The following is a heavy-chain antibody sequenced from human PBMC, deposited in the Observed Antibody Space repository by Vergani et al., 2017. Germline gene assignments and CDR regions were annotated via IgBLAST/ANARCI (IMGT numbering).Heavy chain of an antibody. D-gene: IGHD1-26*01. CDR3: ARDRIVGXTWGQTRHYGMDV. CDR1: GYTFTGYY. Sequence: QVQLVQSGAEVKKPGASVEVSCKASGYTFTGYYMHWVRQAPGQGLEWMGWINPNSGGTNYAQKFQGRVTMTRDTSISTAYMELSRLRSDDTAVYYCARDRIVGXTWGQTRHYGMDVWGQGTTVTVSS. J-gene: IGHJ6*02. V-gene: IGHV1-2*02. CDR2: INPNSGGT.